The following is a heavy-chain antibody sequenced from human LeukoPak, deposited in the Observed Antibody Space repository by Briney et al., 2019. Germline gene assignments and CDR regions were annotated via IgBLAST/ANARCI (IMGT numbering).Heavy chain of an antibody. Sequence: ASVKVSCKASGYTFTRYGISWVRQAPGQGLEWMGWISTYDGDTNYAQKLQGRVAMTTDTSTSTAYMELRSLRSEDTAVYYCARDRRSSWYYFDYWGQGTLVTVSS. J-gene: IGHJ4*02. V-gene: IGHV1-18*01. CDR2: ISTYDGDT. CDR3: ARDRRSSWYYFDY. D-gene: IGHD6-13*01. CDR1: GYTFTRYG.